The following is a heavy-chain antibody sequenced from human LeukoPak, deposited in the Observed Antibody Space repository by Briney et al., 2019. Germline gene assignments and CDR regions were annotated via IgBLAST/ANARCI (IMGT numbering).Heavy chain of an antibody. J-gene: IGHJ4*02. D-gene: IGHD5-12*01. CDR2: IIPLFDTT. CDR3: ARDRAVATIGGVDY. CDR1: GDTVSSYK. V-gene: IGHV1-69*06. Sequence: GASVKVSCKASGDTVSSYKISWVRQAPGQGLEWMGGIIPLFDTTTYAQKFQGRVTITADKSTNTAYMEVTSLRSDDTAVYYCARDRAVATIGGVDYWGRGTLVTVSS.